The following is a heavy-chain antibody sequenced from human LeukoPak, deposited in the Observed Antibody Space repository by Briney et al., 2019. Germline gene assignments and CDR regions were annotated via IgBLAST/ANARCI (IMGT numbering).Heavy chain of an antibody. CDR2: INHSGST. Sequence: PSETLSLTCAVYGGSFSGYYWSWIRQPPGKGLEWIGEINHSGSTNYNPSLKSRVTISVDTSKNQFSLKLSSVTAADTAVYYCARGPLGVAATYYFDYWGQGTLVTVSS. D-gene: IGHD6-19*01. J-gene: IGHJ4*02. CDR3: ARGPLGVAATYYFDY. V-gene: IGHV4-34*01. CDR1: GGSFSGYY.